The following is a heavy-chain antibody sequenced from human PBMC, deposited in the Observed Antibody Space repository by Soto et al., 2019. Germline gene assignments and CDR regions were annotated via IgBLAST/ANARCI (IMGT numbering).Heavy chain of an antibody. CDR2: INHSGST. V-gene: IGHV4-34*01. J-gene: IGHJ4*02. CDR1: GGSFSGYY. CDR3: ARETYYYGSGSYYIEN. Sequence: SETLSLTCAVYGGSFSGYYWSWIRQPPGKGLEWIGEINHSGSTNYNPSLKSRVTISVDTSKNQFSLKLSSVTAADTAVYYCARETYYYGSGSYYIENWGQGTLVTVPQ. D-gene: IGHD3-10*01.